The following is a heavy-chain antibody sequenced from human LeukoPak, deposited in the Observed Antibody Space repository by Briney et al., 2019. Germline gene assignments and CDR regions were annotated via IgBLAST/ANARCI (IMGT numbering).Heavy chain of an antibody. CDR1: GFTFSSYA. V-gene: IGHV3-66*01. J-gene: IGHJ6*02. Sequence: PGGSLRLSCAASGFTFSSYAMSWVRQAPGRLEWLSVTYSGETQYADSVKGRFTISRDDSKNTLYLQMNSLRAEDTAIYYCVRDQFSWGQGTTVTVSS. D-gene: IGHD3-3*01. CDR2: TYSGET. CDR3: VRDQFS.